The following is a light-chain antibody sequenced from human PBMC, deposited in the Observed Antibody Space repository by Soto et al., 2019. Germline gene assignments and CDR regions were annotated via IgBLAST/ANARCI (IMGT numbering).Light chain of an antibody. CDR2: SAS. J-gene: IGKJ2*02. Sequence: DIQMTQSPSSLSASVGDRVTMSCRASQSISTYLNWYQQKPGKAPKFLIYSASSLQSGVPSRFSGSGSGTDFTLTISSLQPEDFATYYCQQSYSTPCTFGQGTKLEIK. V-gene: IGKV1-39*01. CDR3: QQSYSTPCT. CDR1: QSISTY.